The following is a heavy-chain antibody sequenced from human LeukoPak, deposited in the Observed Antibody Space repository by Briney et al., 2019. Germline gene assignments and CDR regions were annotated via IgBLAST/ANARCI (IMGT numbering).Heavy chain of an antibody. J-gene: IGHJ4*02. CDR1: GFTFSSYA. CDR3: ARNRGHYYGSGSYEARGFDC. V-gene: IGHV3-30*04. CDR2: ISYDGSNK. Sequence: GGSLRLSCAASGFTFSSYAMHWVRQAPGKGLEWVAVISYDGSNKYYADSVKGRFTISRDNSKNTLYLQMNSLRAEDTAVYYCARNRGHYYGSGSYEARGFDCWGQGTLVTVSS. D-gene: IGHD3-10*01.